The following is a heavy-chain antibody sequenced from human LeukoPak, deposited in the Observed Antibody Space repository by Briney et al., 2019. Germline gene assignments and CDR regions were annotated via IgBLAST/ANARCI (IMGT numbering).Heavy chain of an antibody. Sequence: PSETLSLTCTVSGGSISSYYWSWIRQPPGKGLEWIGYIYYSGSTIYNPSLKSRVTISVDTSKNQFSLKLSSVTAADTAVYYCARDPGYYGSGSLGGFDYWGQGTLVTVSS. CDR2: IYYSGST. CDR1: GGSISSYY. CDR3: ARDPGYYGSGSLGGFDY. J-gene: IGHJ4*02. D-gene: IGHD3-10*01. V-gene: IGHV4-59*01.